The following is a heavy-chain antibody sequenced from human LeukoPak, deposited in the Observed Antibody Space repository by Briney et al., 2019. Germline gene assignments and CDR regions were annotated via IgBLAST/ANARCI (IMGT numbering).Heavy chain of an antibody. CDR3: TRREYCSDTTCSACLDY. Sequence: GESLQISCKGSGYSFTTYWIGWGRPMPGKGGEWMGIIYPGESDTRYSASFEGQVTISADKSINTAYLQWSSLKASDTAMYYCTRREYCSDTTCSACLDYWGQGTMVTVSS. D-gene: IGHD2-2*01. CDR1: GYSFTTYW. CDR2: IYPGESDT. J-gene: IGHJ4*02. V-gene: IGHV5-51*01.